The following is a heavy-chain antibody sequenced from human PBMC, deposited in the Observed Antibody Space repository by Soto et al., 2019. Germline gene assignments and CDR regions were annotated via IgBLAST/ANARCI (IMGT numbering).Heavy chain of an antibody. Sequence: GGSLRLSCAASGFTFSDYYMSWILQAPGKWLESVSYISSSSSYTNYADSVKGRFTISRYNAKNSLYLQMKGLRAEDTAVYYCARDILSTYYDILTGFRDLYYFDYWGQGTLVTVSS. J-gene: IGHJ4*02. V-gene: IGHV3-11*06. CDR2: ISSSSSYT. CDR3: ARDILSTYYDILTGFRDLYYFDY. CDR1: GFTFSDYY. D-gene: IGHD3-9*01.